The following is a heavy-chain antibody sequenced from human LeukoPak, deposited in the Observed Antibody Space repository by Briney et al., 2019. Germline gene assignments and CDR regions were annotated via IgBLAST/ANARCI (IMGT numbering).Heavy chain of an antibody. CDR2: IKEDGSQK. Sequence: GGSLRLSCAASGFIFSASWMSWIRRAPGKGLEWVANIKEDGSQKHYVDSVRGRFTISGDNSKNTLYLQMNSLRAEDTAVYYCAKDPTDFDSSGQTYFDYWGQGSLVTVSS. J-gene: IGHJ4*02. CDR3: AKDPTDFDSSGQTYFDY. V-gene: IGHV3-7*03. CDR1: GFIFSASW. D-gene: IGHD3-22*01.